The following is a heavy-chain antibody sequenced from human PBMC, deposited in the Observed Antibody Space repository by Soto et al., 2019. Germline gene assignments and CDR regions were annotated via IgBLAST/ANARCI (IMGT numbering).Heavy chain of an antibody. CDR3: ARFHYRVSHYLDF. CDR2: IFPDDSET. D-gene: IGHD4-4*01. Sequence: GESLKISCKGIGYRFSTYWIAWVRQMPGKGLEWMGTIFPDDSETRYSPTFQGQVTISADKSISTAYLQWRSLKASDSAIYYCARFHYRVSHYLDFWGQGTRVTVSS. CDR1: GYRFSTYW. V-gene: IGHV5-51*01. J-gene: IGHJ4*02.